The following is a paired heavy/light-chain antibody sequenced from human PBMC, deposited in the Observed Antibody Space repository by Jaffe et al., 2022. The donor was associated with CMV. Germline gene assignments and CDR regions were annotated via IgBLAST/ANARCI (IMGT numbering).Light chain of an antibody. J-gene: IGKJ1*01. CDR2: GTS. CDR3: QQYNNWPWT. CDR1: QRINN. V-gene: IGKV3-15*01. Sequence: EVVMTQSPATLSVSPGERATLSCRAGQRINNLAWYQQKPGQAPRLLIYGTSTRATGIPDRFTGSGSGTAFTLTISGLQSEDFAVYYCQQYNNWPWTFGQGTKVEIK.
Heavy chain of an antibody. CDR1: GFSFSSYN. CDR3: AGGPQLVVDHYYYGLDV. D-gene: IGHD6-13*01. J-gene: IGHJ6*02. V-gene: IGHV3-48*02. CDR2: ISSTSDHI. Sequence: EVQLVESGGGLAQPGGSLRLSCAASGFSFSSYNMNWVRQAPGKGLEWVSYISSTSDHIYYADSVKGRFTILRDNAKKSLYLQMNSLRDEDTAVYYCAGGPQLVVDHYYYGLDVWGQGTTVTVSS.